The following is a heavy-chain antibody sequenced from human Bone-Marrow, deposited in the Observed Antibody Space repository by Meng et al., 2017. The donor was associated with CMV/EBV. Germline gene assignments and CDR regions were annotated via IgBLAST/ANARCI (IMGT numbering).Heavy chain of an antibody. CDR1: GFTFSSYS. V-gene: IGHV3-30*03. CDR3: AGGYSSSWWSGFGSYYYYGMDV. Sequence: GESLKISCAASGFTFSSYSMNWVRQAPGKGLEWVAVISYDGTYKYYADSVKGRFTIPRDNSKNTLYLQMSSLRAEDTAVYYCAGGYSSSWWSGFGSYYYYGMDVWGQGTTVTVSS. J-gene: IGHJ6*02. D-gene: IGHD6-13*01. CDR2: ISYDGTYK.